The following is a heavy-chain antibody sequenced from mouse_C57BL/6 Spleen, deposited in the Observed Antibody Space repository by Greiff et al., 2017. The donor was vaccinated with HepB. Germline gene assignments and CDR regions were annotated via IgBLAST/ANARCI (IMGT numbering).Heavy chain of an antibody. D-gene: IGHD2-4*01. J-gene: IGHJ2*01. CDR2: IDPSDSYT. Sequence: QVQLQQPGAKLVMPGASVKLSCKASGYTFTSYWMHWVKQRPGQGLEWIGEIDPSDSYTNYNQKFKGKSTLTVDKSSSTAYMQLSSLTSEDSAVYYCARLDDYDGYWGQGTTLTVSS. CDR1: GYTFTSYW. V-gene: IGHV1-69*01. CDR3: ARLDDYDGY.